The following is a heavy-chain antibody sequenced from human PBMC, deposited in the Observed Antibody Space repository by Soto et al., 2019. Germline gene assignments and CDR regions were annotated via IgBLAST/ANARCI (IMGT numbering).Heavy chain of an antibody. CDR2: ISYDGSNK. CDR1: GFTFSRYV. CDR3: ARHPERIAQIGWFDP. Sequence: PGGSLRLSCAASGFTFSRYVMHWVRQAPGKGLEWVAVISYDGSNKYYADSVKGRFTISRDNAKNSLYLQMNSLRAEDTAVYYCARHPERIAQIGWFDPWGQGTLVTVSS. D-gene: IGHD6-13*01. J-gene: IGHJ5*02. V-gene: IGHV3-30*03.